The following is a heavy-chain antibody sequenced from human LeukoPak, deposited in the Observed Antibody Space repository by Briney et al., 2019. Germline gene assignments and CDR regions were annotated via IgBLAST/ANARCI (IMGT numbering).Heavy chain of an antibody. CDR3: AKYYYDSSGYGGYYFDY. J-gene: IGHJ4*02. V-gene: IGHV3-74*01. CDR2: IYGDGSFT. D-gene: IGHD3-22*01. Sequence: GGSLRLSCAASGFTFSNFWMHWVRQAPGKGLVWVALIYGDGSFTRYADSVKGRFTISRDNAKNTVYLQMNSLRVEDTAVYYCAKYYYDSSGYGGYYFDYWGQGTLVTVSS. CDR1: GFTFSNFW.